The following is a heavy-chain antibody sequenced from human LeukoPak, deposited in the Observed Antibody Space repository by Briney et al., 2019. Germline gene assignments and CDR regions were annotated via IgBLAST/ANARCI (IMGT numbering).Heavy chain of an antibody. CDR3: ARAPSVVVVAATRAGGFDP. V-gene: IGHV1-18*01. J-gene: IGHJ5*02. CDR2: ISAYNGNT. D-gene: IGHD2-15*01. CDR1: GYTFTSYG. Sequence: ASVKVSCKASGYTFTSYGISWVRQAPGQGLEWMGWISAYNGNTNYAQKLQGRVTMTTDTSTSTAYMELSSLRSEDTAVYYCARAPSVVVVAATRAGGFDPWGQGTLVTVSS.